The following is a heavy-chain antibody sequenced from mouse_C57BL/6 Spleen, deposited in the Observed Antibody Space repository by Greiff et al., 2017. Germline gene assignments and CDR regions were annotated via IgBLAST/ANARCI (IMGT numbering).Heavy chain of an antibody. D-gene: IGHD1-1*01. V-gene: IGHV2-5*01. CDR2: IWRGGST. J-gene: IGHJ1*03. CDR3: ASYYGSTSGYFDV. CDR1: GFSLTSYG. Sequence: QVQLQQSGPGLVQPSQSLSITCTVSGFSLTSYGVHWVRQSPGKGLEWLGVIWRGGSTDYNAAFMSRLSITKDNSKSQVFFKMNSLQADDTAIYYGASYYGSTSGYFDVWGTGTTVTVSS.